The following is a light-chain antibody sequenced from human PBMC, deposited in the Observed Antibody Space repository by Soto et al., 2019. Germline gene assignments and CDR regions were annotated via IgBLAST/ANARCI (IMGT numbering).Light chain of an antibody. J-gene: IGKJ1*01. Sequence: DIVLTQSPGTLSLSQGERATLSCRASESVSSNLAWYQQKAGQAPRLLIYGASTRATGIPARFSGSGSGTDFTLTISSLQSEDFAVYYCQQYSIWRTFGQGTKVDIK. CDR2: GAS. CDR3: QQYSIWRT. CDR1: ESVSSN. V-gene: IGKV3-15*01.